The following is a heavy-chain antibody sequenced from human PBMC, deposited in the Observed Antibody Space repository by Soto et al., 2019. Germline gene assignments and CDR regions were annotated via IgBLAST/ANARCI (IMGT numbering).Heavy chain of an antibody. V-gene: IGHV1-8*01. Sequence: QVQLVQSGAEVKKPGDSVKVSCKASGYSFTRHDINWVRQAPGQGLEWMGWINTSSGNTGYAQRFLGRLTMTTDPSTSTAYMGMSGLKSEVTGMCYCAREGNQFSGVIVGCGMDVWGQGTTVTVPS. CDR1: GYSFTRHD. J-gene: IGHJ6*02. D-gene: IGHD3-3*01. CDR2: INTSSGNT. CDR3: AREGNQFSGVIVGCGMDV.